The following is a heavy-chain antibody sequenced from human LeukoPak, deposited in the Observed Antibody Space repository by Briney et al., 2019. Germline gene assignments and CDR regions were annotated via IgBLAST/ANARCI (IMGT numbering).Heavy chain of an antibody. CDR3: ASTGDYGGNHDAFDI. V-gene: IGHV4-39*07. J-gene: IGHJ3*02. CDR1: GGSISSSSYY. CDR2: IYYSGST. D-gene: IGHD4-23*01. Sequence: WETLSLTCTVSGGSISSSSYYWGWIRQPPGMGLEWSGSIYYSGSTYYNPSLKSRGTISVDTYKNQFSLKLSSVTAADTAVYYCASTGDYGGNHDAFDIWGQGTMVTVSS.